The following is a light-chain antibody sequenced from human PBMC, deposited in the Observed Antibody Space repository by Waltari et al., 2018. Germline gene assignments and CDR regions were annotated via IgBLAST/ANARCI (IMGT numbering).Light chain of an antibody. J-gene: IGLJ3*02. CDR2: DTP. CDR1: TGAVTNGHS. CDR3: FLSYGGARV. V-gene: IGLV7-46*01. Sequence: QAVVTQEPSLTVSPGGTVTLTCGSSTGAVTNGHSPYCFQQKRGQAPSTLIYDTPDRHSWTPARFSGSLLGGKAALTLSGAQPEDEAVYYCFLSYGGARVFGGGTKLTVL.